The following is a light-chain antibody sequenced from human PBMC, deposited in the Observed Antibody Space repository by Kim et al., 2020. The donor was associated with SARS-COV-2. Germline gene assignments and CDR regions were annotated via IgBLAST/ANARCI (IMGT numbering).Light chain of an antibody. V-gene: IGKV1-5*03. CDR1: QSISIW. CDR3: QQYKSYST. CDR2: KAS. J-gene: IGKJ2*01. Sequence: LSASVGDRVTITCRTSQSISIWLAWYQQKEGKAPKLLIYKASNVESGVPSRFSGRGSGTEFNLTISSLQPDDFATYYCQQYKSYSTFGQGTKLEI.